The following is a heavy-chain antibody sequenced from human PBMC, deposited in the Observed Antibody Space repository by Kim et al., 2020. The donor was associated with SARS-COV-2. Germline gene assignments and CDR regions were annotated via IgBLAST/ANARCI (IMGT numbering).Heavy chain of an antibody. CDR1: GYTFTGYY. Sequence: ASVKVSCKASGYTFTGYYMHWVRQAPGQGLEWMGWINPNSGGTNYAQKFQGRVTMTMDTSISTAYMALSRLRSDDTAVYYCARVTYYYDSSGHRGGMDVWGQGTTVTVSS. D-gene: IGHD3-22*01. J-gene: IGHJ6*02. CDR3: ARVTYYYDSSGHRGGMDV. CDR2: INPNSGGT. V-gene: IGHV1-2*02.